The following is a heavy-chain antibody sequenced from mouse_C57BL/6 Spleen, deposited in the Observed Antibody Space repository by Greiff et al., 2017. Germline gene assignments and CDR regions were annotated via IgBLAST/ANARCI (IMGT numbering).Heavy chain of an antibody. V-gene: IGHV1-82*01. J-gene: IGHJ2*01. CDR3: ASYAFFDC. D-gene: IGHD1-1*01. Sequence: VKLMESGPELVKPGASVKVSCKASGYAFSSSWMNWVKQRPGKGLEWIGRIYPGDGDTNYNGKFKGKATLTADKSSSTAYMQLSSLTSEDSAVYFCASYAFFDCWGQGTTLTVSS. CDR2: IYPGDGDT. CDR1: GYAFSSSW.